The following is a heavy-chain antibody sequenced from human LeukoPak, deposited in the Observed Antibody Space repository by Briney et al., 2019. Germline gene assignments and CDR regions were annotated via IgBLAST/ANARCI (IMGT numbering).Heavy chain of an antibody. Sequence: PGGSLRLSCAASGFTFSSYAMSWVRQAPGKGLERVSAISGSGGSTYYADSVKGRFTISRDNSKNTLYLQMNSLRAEDTAVYYCAKEAGSGYYAYYYYGMDVWGQGTTVTVSS. CDR3: AKEAGSGYYAYYYYGMDV. J-gene: IGHJ6*02. D-gene: IGHD3-3*01. CDR1: GFTFSSYA. CDR2: ISGSGGST. V-gene: IGHV3-23*01.